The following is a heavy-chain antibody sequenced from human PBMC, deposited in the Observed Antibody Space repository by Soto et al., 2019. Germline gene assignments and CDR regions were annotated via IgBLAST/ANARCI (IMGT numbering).Heavy chain of an antibody. CDR3: ASGEGVSVTGTAWYFDL. CDR1: GFIFGRYG. Sequence: QVQLVESGGGVVQPGRSLRLSCAASGFIFGRYGMHWVRQAPGKGLEWVAIIWYDGGNNYYADSVKGRFSISRDNFKNTVYLQMNSLRVEDTAMYYCASGEGVSVTGTAWYFDLWGRGTLVTVSS. D-gene: IGHD6-19*01. CDR2: IWYDGGNN. J-gene: IGHJ2*01. V-gene: IGHV3-33*01.